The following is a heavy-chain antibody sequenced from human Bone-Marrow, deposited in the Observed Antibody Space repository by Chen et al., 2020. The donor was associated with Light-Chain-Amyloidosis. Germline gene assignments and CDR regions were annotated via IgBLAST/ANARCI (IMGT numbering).Heavy chain of an antibody. CDR3: ARDSDCRSTSCYPLGTFDI. CDR1: GFTFSSYW. V-gene: IGHV3-74*01. J-gene: IGHJ3*02. D-gene: IGHD2-2*01. CDR2: INTDGSST. Sequence: EVQLVESGGGLVQPGGSLRLSCVASGFTFSSYWMHWVRQAPGKGLVWVSRINTDGSSTSYADSVKGRFTISRDNAKNTLFLQMSSLRADDTAVYYCARDSDCRSTSCYPLGTFDILGQGTMVTVSS.